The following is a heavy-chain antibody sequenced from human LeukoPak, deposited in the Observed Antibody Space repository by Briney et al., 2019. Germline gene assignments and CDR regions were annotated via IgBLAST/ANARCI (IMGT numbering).Heavy chain of an antibody. CDR3: AREVWGSGREFGNWFDP. D-gene: IGHD3-10*01. Sequence: SETLSLTCTVSGGSISSYYWSWIRQPAGKGLEWIGRIYSSGSTNYKPSLKSRVTISVDTSKNQFSPKLSSVTAADTAVYYCAREVWGSGREFGNWFDPWGQGTLVTVSS. J-gene: IGHJ5*02. CDR1: GGSISSYY. V-gene: IGHV4-4*07. CDR2: IYSSGST.